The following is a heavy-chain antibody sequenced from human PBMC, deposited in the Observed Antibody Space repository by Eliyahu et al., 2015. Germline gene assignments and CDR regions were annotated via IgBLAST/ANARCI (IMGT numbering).Heavy chain of an antibody. J-gene: IGHJ4*02. Sequence: EVQLVESGGGLVQPGGSLRLSCXASGFXFXSYEMNWVRQAPGKGLEWVSYISSSGSTIYYADSVKGRFTISRDNAKNSLYLQMNSLRAEDTAVYYCARGYSSGLSLFFDYWGQGTLVTVSS. D-gene: IGHD6-19*01. V-gene: IGHV3-48*03. CDR2: ISSSGSTI. CDR1: GFXFXSYE. CDR3: ARGYSSGLSLFFDY.